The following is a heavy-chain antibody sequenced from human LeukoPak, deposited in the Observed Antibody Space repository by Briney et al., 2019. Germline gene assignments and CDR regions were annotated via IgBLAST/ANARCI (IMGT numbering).Heavy chain of an antibody. J-gene: IGHJ6*04. CDR1: GFTFSSYG. V-gene: IGHV3-30*18. CDR2: ISYDGSNK. D-gene: IGHD3-10*01. CDR3: AKEHYYGSGSYYNIYYYYGMDV. Sequence: GGSLRLSWAASGFTFSSYGMHWVRQAPGKGLEWVAVISYDGSNKYYADSVKGRFTISRDNSKNTLYLQMNSLRAEDTAVYYCAKEHYYGSGSYYNIYYYYGMDVWGKGTTVTVSS.